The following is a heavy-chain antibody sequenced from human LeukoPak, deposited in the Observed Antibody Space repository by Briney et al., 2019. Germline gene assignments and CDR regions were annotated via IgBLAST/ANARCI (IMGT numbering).Heavy chain of an antibody. D-gene: IGHD2-8*02. CDR1: GFTSSSYA. J-gene: IGHJ4*02. Sequence: GRSLRLSCAASGFTSSSYAMHWVRQAPGKGLEWVAVISYDGSNLDYADSVKGRFTISRDNSKNTLYLQMNSLRAEDTAVYYCARDGEGVLGFDYWGQGTLVTVSS. V-gene: IGHV3-30-3*01. CDR3: ARDGEGVLGFDY. CDR2: ISYDGSNL.